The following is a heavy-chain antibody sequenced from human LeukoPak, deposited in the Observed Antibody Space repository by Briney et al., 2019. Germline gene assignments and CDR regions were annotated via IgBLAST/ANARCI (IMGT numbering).Heavy chain of an antibody. CDR3: ARHPNSNWDY. V-gene: IGHV3-7*03. J-gene: IGHJ4*02. CDR2: INQNGGEK. Sequence: PGGSLRLSCADSGFTFSGYWMNWVRQAPGKGLEWVANINQNGGEKYYVDSVKGRFTISRDNGKNSLYLQMNSLRAEDTAVYYCARHPNSNWDYWGQGTLVTVSS. D-gene: IGHD1-1*01. CDR1: GFTFSGYW.